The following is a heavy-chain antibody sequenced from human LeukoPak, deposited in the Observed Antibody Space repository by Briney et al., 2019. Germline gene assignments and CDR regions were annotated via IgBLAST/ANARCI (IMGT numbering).Heavy chain of an antibody. Sequence: SETLSLTCTVSGGSISSGGYYWSWIRQHPGKGLEWIGYIYYSGSTYYNPSLKSRVNISVDTSKNQFSLKLSSVSAADTAVYYCARGGGDVYNVFDYWGQGTLVTVSS. J-gene: IGHJ4*02. D-gene: IGHD5-24*01. V-gene: IGHV4-31*03. CDR1: GGSISSGGYY. CDR2: IYYSGST. CDR3: ARGGGDVYNVFDY.